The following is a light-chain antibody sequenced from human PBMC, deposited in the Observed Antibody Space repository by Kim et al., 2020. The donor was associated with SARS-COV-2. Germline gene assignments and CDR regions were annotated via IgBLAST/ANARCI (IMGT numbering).Light chain of an antibody. V-gene: IGKV4-1*01. CDR1: QSVGYSTNNKNN. CDR2: WAS. CDR3: QQYYSSPLT. J-gene: IGKJ3*01. Sequence: DTYNCKSSQSVGYSTNNKNNLAWYQQKPGQPPKLLMYWASTREAGVPDRFSGSGSGTDFTLTISSRQAEDVAVYYCQQYYSSPLTFGPGTKVDIK.